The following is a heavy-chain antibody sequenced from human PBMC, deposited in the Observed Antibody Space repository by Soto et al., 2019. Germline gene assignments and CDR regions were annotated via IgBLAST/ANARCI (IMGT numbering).Heavy chain of an antibody. D-gene: IGHD1-1*01. V-gene: IGHV1-18*01. Sequence: ASVKVSCKASGYTFASCGISWVRQAPGQGLEWMGWISAYNGKTTSAQKFQGRVTVTEDTSTDTAYMELSSLRSEDTAVYYCVAGGTRWLQSPFDYWGQGTLVTVSS. CDR1: GYTFASCG. CDR3: VAGGTRWLQSPFDY. J-gene: IGHJ4*02. CDR2: ISAYNGKT.